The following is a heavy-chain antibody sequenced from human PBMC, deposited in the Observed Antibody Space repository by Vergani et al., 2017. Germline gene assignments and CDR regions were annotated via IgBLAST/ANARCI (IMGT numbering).Heavy chain of an antibody. D-gene: IGHD1-26*01. CDR2: ISGSGGST. CDR1: GFTLSSYA. V-gene: IGHV3-23*01. Sequence: EVQLLESGGGLVQPGGSLRLSCAASGFTLSSYAMSWVRQAPGKGLEWVSAISGSGGSTYYADSVKGRFTISRDNSKNTLYLQMNSLRAEDTAVYYCAKGGSYSYYYYYMDVWGKGTTVTVSS. CDR3: AKGGSYSYYYYYMDV. J-gene: IGHJ6*03.